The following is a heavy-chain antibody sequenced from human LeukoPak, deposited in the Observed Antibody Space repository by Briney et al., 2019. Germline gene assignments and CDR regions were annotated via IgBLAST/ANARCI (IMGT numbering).Heavy chain of an antibody. CDR1: GFTFSIHT. D-gene: IGHD6-13*01. CDR2: ISGSGGST. V-gene: IGHV3-23*01. CDR3: AKVGVAAAGTGD. Sequence: LSGGSLRLSCAASGFTFSIHTMSWVRQAPGKGLEWVSSISGSGGSTYYADSVKGRFTISRDNSKNTLYLQMNSLRAEDTAVYYCAKVGVAAAGTGDWGQGTLVTVSS. J-gene: IGHJ4*02.